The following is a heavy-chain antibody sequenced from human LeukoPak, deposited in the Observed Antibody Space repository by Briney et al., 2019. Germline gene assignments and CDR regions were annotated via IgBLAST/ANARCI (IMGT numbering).Heavy chain of an antibody. D-gene: IGHD1-1*01. CDR3: ARDRVQLSWLNYYYGMDV. CDR1: GFTFSSYA. Sequence: PGGSLRLSCAASGFTFSSYAMHWVRQAPGKGLEWVAVISYDGSNKYYADSVKGRFTISRDNSKNTLYLQMNSLRAEDTAVYYCARDRVQLSWLNYYYGMDVWGKGTTVTVSS. J-gene: IGHJ6*04. V-gene: IGHV3-30*04. CDR2: ISYDGSNK.